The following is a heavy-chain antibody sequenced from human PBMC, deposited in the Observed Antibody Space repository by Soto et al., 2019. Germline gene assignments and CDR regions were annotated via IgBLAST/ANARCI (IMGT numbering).Heavy chain of an antibody. J-gene: IGHJ6*02. D-gene: IGHD2-15*01. CDR1: GYSFTSYW. CDR3: ARRGYCSGGSCYEDYYGMDV. Sequence: PGESLKISCKGSGYSFTSYWTGWVRQMPGKGLEWMGSIYPGDSDTRYSPSFQGQVTISADKSISTAYLQWSSLKASDTAMYYCARRGYCSGGSCYEDYYGMDVWGQGTTVTVYS. V-gene: IGHV5-51*01. CDR2: IYPGDSDT.